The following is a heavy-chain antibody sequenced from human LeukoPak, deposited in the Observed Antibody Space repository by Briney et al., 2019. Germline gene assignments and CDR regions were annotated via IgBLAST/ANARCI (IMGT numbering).Heavy chain of an antibody. D-gene: IGHD2-8*01. CDR3: AKSPMLASFDY. V-gene: IGHV3-23*01. CDR1: GFSFSSYA. Sequence: GGSLRLSCAASGFSFSSYAMCWVRQAPGPGLEWVSAISGSGGSTYYADSVKGRFTISRDNSKNTLYLQMNSLRAEDTAVYYCAKSPMLASFDYWGQGTLVTVSS. J-gene: IGHJ4*02. CDR2: ISGSGGST.